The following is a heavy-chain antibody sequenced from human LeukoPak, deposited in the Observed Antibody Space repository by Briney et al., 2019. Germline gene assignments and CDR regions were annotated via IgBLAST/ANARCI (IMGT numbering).Heavy chain of an antibody. CDR3: AREGDPGDYFDSSGYYYPYY. Sequence: PGGSLRLSCAASGFTFSSYGMHWVRQAPGKGLEWVAVIWYDGSNKYYADSVKGRFTISRDNSKNTLYLQMNSLRAEDTAVYYCAREGDPGDYFDSSGYYYPYYWGQGTLVTVSS. D-gene: IGHD3-22*01. V-gene: IGHV3-33*01. J-gene: IGHJ4*02. CDR1: GFTFSSYG. CDR2: IWYDGSNK.